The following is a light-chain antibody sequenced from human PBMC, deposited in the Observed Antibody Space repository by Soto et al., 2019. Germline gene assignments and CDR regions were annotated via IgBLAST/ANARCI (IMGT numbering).Light chain of an antibody. Sequence: QSALTQPASVSGSPGQSLTISCTGSSTDVGNSKFVSWYQLHPGQSPKLMIYEGTKRPSGTSNRFSGSYSGNTASLTLSGLQTEDEADYYCCSHAGTYTLVFGGGTKLTVL. J-gene: IGLJ3*02. CDR2: EGT. CDR1: STDVGNSKF. CDR3: CSHAGTYTLV. V-gene: IGLV2-23*01.